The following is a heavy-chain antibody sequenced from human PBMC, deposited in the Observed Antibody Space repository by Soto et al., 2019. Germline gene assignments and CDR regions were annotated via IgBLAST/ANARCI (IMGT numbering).Heavy chain of an antibody. CDR3: ARATGYCSSTSCYDAYYYGMDV. CDR2: IIPIFGTA. CDR1: GGTFSSYA. Sequence: SVKVSCKASGGTFSSYAISWVRQAPGQGLEWMGGIIPIFGTANYAQKFQGRVTITADKSTSTAYMELSSLRSEDTAVYYCARATGYCSSTSCYDAYYYGMDVWGQGTTVTVSS. J-gene: IGHJ6*02. V-gene: IGHV1-69*06. D-gene: IGHD2-2*01.